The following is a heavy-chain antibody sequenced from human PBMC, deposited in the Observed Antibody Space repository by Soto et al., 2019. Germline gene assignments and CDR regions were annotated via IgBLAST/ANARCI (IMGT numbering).Heavy chain of an antibody. CDR1: GGTFSSYA. V-gene: IGHV1-69*13. J-gene: IGHJ6*02. D-gene: IGHD6-19*01. CDR3: ARGSGGYSSGWYSEDYYYYGMDV. CDR2: IIPIFGTA. Sequence: GASVKVSCKASGGTFSSYAISWVRQAPGQGLEWMGGIIPIFGTANYAQKFQGRVTITADESTSTAYMELSSLRSEDTAVYYCARGSGGYSSGWYSEDYYYYGMDVWGQGTTVTVSS.